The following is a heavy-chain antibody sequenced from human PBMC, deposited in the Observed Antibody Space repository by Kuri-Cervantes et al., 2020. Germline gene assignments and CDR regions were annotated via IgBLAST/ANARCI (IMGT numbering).Heavy chain of an antibody. CDR1: GYTISRYG. J-gene: IGHJ3*02. D-gene: IGHD1-14*01. CDR3: ASFTEALGDGFDI. Sequence: ASVKVSFKASGYTISRYGISWVRQAPGQGLEWSGWINSYDGNTNYAPKIQGRVTLTTDTSTSTFYIALRSLRSDDTALYYCASFTEALGDGFDIWGQGTMVTVSS. V-gene: IGHV1-18*01. CDR2: INSYDGNT.